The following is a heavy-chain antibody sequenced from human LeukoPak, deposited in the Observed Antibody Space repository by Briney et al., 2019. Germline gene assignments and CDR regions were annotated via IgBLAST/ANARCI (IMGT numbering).Heavy chain of an antibody. CDR1: GYTFSSYG. Sequence: GASVKVSCKASGYTFSSYGISWVRQAPGQGLEWMGWISVYNGHTKYTQNLQGRVTMTTDTSTSTAYMELRSLRSDDMAVYYCARDSLNIGYCSSTSCLPPDYWGQGALVTVSS. D-gene: IGHD2-2*03. V-gene: IGHV1-18*03. CDR3: ARDSLNIGYCSSTSCLPPDY. J-gene: IGHJ4*02. CDR2: ISVYNGHT.